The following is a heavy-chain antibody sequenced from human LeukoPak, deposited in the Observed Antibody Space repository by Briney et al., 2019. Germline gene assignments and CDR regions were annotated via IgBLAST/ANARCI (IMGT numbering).Heavy chain of an antibody. CDR3: AKNPLRSGWYGYFDC. V-gene: IGHV3-30-3*02. CDR2: ISYDGSNK. D-gene: IGHD6-19*01. CDR1: GFTFSTYA. J-gene: IGHJ4*02. Sequence: PGRSLRLSCEASGFTFSTYAMHWVRQAPGKGLEWVAVISYDGSNKYYADSVKGRFTISRDNSKNTLYLQMNSLRAEDTAVFYCAKNPLRSGWYGYFDCWGQGTLVTGSS.